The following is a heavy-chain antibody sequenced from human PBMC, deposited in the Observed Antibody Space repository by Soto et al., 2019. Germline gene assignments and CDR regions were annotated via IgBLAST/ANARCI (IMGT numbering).Heavy chain of an antibody. V-gene: IGHV1-2*02. CDR3: ARGDTVVVPSAAPFDY. Sequence: ASVKVSCKTSGYTFIAYYLHWVRQAPGQGLEWMGWINPNSGDTKSAQRFQGRLTMTRDTSMSTAYMELSSLGSDDTAVYSCARGDTVVVPSAAPFDYWGRGTLVTVSS. D-gene: IGHD2-2*01. CDR1: GYTFIAYY. CDR2: INPNSGDT. J-gene: IGHJ4*02.